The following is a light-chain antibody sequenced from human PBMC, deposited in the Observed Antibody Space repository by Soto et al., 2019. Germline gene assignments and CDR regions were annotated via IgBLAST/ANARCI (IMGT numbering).Light chain of an antibody. CDR2: GAS. Sequence: EIVLTQSPGTLSLFPGERATLSCRASQSLITRYLAWYQQKPGQAPRLLIYGASTRATGIPYRFSGSGSGTDFTLTISRLEPEDVAVYYCQQYGPSPTFGQGTRLEIK. V-gene: IGKV3-20*01. CDR1: QSLITRY. CDR3: QQYGPSPT. J-gene: IGKJ5*01.